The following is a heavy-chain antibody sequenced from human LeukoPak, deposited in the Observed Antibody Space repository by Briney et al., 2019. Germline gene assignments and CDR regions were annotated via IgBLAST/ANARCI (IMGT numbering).Heavy chain of an antibody. CDR3: AREGYGSPTGYSYGYYYYGMDV. J-gene: IGHJ6*02. CDR1: GFTFSSYW. D-gene: IGHD5-18*01. V-gene: IGHV3-7*01. Sequence: GGSLRLSCAASGFTFSSYWMSWVRQAPGKGLEWVANIKQDGSEKYYVDSVKGRFTISRDNAKNSLYLQMNSLRAEDTAVYYCAREGYGSPTGYSYGYYYYGMDVWGQGTTVTVSS. CDR2: IKQDGSEK.